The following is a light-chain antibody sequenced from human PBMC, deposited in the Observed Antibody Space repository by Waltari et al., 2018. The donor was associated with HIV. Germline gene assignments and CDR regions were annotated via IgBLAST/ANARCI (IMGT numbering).Light chain of an antibody. J-gene: IGLJ2*01. V-gene: IGLV2-8*01. CDR2: EVT. CDR1: PSDVGYYNY. CDR3: SSYADSNDLL. Sequence: QSALTQPPSESESPGPSVPISCPGTPSDVGYYNYVSWYQQHPGKAPKLIIYEVTKRPSGVPDRFSGSKSGNTASLTVSGLQPEDEADYYCSSYADSNDLLFGGGTRLTVL.